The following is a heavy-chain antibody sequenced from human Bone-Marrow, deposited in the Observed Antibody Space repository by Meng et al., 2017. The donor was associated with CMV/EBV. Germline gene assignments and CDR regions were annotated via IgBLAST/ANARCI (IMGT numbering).Heavy chain of an antibody. CDR1: GYTFTSYD. CDR2: MNPNSGNT. J-gene: IGHJ5*02. Sequence: ASVKVSCKASGYTFTSYDINWVRQATGQGLEWMGWMNPNSGNTGYAQKFQGRVTITRNTSISTAYMELSSLRSEDTAVYYCARLGHDSSSWLYYWLDPWGQGTLVTVSS. V-gene: IGHV1-8*03. CDR3: ARLGHDSSSWLYYWLDP. D-gene: IGHD6-13*01.